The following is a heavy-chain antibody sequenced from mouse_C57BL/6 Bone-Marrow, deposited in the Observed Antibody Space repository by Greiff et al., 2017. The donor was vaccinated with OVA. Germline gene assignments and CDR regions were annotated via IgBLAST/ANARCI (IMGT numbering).Heavy chain of an antibody. CDR3: TRRLDAMDY. CDR2: ISSGGDYI. Sequence: EVKLMESGAGLVKPGGSLKLSCAASGFTFSSYAMSWVRQTPEKRLEWVAYISSGGDYIYYADTVKGRYTISRDNARNTRYLQMGSLKSEDTAMYDCTRRLDAMDYWGQGTSVTVSS. J-gene: IGHJ4*01. V-gene: IGHV5S21*01. CDR1: GFTFSSYA.